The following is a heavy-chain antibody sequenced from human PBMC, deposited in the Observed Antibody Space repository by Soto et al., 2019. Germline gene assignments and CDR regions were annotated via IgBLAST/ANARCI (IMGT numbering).Heavy chain of an antibody. J-gene: IGHJ2*01. V-gene: IGHV1-46*01. Sequence: ASVKVSCKASGYTFTSYYRHWVRQAPGQGLEWMGIINPSGGSTSYAQKFQGRVTMTRDTSTSTVYMELSSLRSEDTAVYYCARDTAPYDYDSSGYYSWYFDLWGRGTLVTVSS. D-gene: IGHD3-22*01. CDR2: INPSGGST. CDR3: ARDTAPYDYDSSGYYSWYFDL. CDR1: GYTFTSYY.